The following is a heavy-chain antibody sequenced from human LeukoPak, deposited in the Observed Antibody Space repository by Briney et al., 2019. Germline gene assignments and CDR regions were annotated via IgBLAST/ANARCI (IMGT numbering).Heavy chain of an antibody. D-gene: IGHD4-11*01. CDR3: ARGLQYY. J-gene: IGHJ4*02. CDR1: GFTFSSYA. Sequence: GGSLRLSCAASGFTFSSYAMHWVRQAPGKGLEWVAVISYDGSNKYYADSVKGRFTISRDNSKNTLYLQMNSLRAEDTAVYYCARGLQYYWGQGTLVTVSS. V-gene: IGHV3-30-3*01. CDR2: ISYDGSNK.